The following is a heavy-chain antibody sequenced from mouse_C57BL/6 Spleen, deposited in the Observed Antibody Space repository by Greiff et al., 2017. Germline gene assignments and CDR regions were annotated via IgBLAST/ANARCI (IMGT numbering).Heavy chain of an antibody. Sequence: QVQLQQSGAELVRPGASVTLSCKASGYTFTDYEMHWVKQTPVHGLEWIGAIDPETGGTAYNQKFKGKAILTADKSSSTAYMELRSLTSEDSAVYYCTRTMVTTGYFDYWGQGTTLTVSS. V-gene: IGHV1-15*01. CDR3: TRTMVTTGYFDY. J-gene: IGHJ2*01. CDR2: IDPETGGT. CDR1: GYTFTDYE. D-gene: IGHD2-2*01.